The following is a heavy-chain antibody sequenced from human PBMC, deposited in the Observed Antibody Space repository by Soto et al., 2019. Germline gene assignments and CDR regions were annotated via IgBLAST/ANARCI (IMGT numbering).Heavy chain of an antibody. CDR2: MHYSGRT. D-gene: IGHD3-22*01. V-gene: IGHV4-31*03. CDR1: GGSITAGDYY. CDR3: VRYYYVTSGDSNWFDS. Sequence: QVQLQESGPGLVKPSQTLSLTCTVSGGSITAGDYYWGWIRQHPGKGLEWIGYMHYSGRTYNNPALRSRVVISLDTSKNQFSLKLSSVTAADTAEYFCVRYYYVTSGDSNWFDSWGQGTLVTVSS. J-gene: IGHJ5*01.